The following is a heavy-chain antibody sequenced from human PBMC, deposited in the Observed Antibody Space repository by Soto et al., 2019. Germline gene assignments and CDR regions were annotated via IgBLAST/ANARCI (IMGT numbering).Heavy chain of an antibody. CDR3: AKEPPAIAAGGIDS. CDR2: ISRDGSQT. D-gene: IGHD6-13*01. V-gene: IGHV3-30*18. Sequence: QVQLVESGGGVVQPGRSLRLSCAVSGFPFSVYGMHWVRQSPGQGLEWVAVISRDGSQTHYGDSVRGRFTISRDNSENTLFLKMSYLTAADTAVYYCAKEPPAIAAGGIDSWGQGTLVSVCS. J-gene: IGHJ4*02. CDR1: GFPFSVYG.